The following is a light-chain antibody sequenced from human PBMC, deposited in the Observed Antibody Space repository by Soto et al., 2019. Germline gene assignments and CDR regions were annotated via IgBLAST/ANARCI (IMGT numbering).Light chain of an antibody. Sequence: QSVLTQPPSVSGAPGQRVTISCTGSSSNIGAGYDVQWYQHLPGTAPKLLIFGNSHRPSGVPGRVSGSKFGTSASLAITGLQADDEADYSCQSYDSSLGGVVFGGGTKVTVL. CDR1: SSNIGAGYD. CDR3: QSYDSSLGGVV. J-gene: IGLJ2*01. V-gene: IGLV1-40*01. CDR2: GNS.